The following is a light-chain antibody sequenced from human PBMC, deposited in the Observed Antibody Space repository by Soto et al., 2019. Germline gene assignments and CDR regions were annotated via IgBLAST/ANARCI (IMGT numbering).Light chain of an antibody. Sequence: DIQMTQSTSSLSASVGDRVTITFRASQSISSYLNWYQQKPGKAPKRLIYAASSLQSGVPSRFSGSGSGTDFTLTISSLQPEDFATYYCQQSYSTPGFGPGTKVDIK. V-gene: IGKV1-39*01. J-gene: IGKJ3*01. CDR2: AAS. CDR3: QQSYSTPG. CDR1: QSISSY.